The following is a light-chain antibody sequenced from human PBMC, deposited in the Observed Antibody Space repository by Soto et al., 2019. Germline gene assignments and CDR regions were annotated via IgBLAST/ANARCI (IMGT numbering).Light chain of an antibody. Sequence: DIQMTQSPSTLSASVGDRVTITCRASQSINNWLAWYQQKPGNAPNLLIYKASSLESGVPSRFSGSGSGTEFTLTISSLQPDDFATYYCQQYKSYWTFGQGTKVEIK. CDR2: KAS. CDR3: QQYKSYWT. V-gene: IGKV1-5*03. J-gene: IGKJ1*01. CDR1: QSINNW.